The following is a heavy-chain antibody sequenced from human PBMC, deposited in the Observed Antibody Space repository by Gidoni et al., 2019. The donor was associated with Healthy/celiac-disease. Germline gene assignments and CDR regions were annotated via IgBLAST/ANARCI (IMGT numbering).Heavy chain of an antibody. Sequence: EVKLLESVCGLVQTGGSLRLSCEASGFAFGSYARSWVRQAPGKGLEWVSAISGSGGSTYYADSVKGRFTISRDNSKNTLYLQMNSLRAEDTAVNYCAKDLRYYDSSGHPDYWGQGTLVTVSS. CDR1: GFAFGSYA. D-gene: IGHD3-22*01. V-gene: IGHV3-23*01. CDR3: AKDLRYYDSSGHPDY. CDR2: ISGSGGST. J-gene: IGHJ4*02.